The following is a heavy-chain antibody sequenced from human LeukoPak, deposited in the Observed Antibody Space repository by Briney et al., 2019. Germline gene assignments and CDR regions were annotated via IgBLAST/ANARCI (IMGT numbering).Heavy chain of an antibody. CDR2: FDPEDGET. CDR1: GYTLTELS. V-gene: IGHV1-24*01. J-gene: IGHJ1*01. Sequence: ASVKVSCKVSGYTLTELSMHWVRQAPGKGLEWMGGFDPEDGETIYAQKFQGRVTMTEDTSTDTAYTELSSLRSEDTAVYYCARGENGGPDAEYFQHWGQGTLVTVSS. D-gene: IGHD3-16*01. CDR3: ARGENGGPDAEYFQH.